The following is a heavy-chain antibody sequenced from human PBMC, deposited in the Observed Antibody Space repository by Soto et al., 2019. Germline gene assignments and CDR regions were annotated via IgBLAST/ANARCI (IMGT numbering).Heavy chain of an antibody. Sequence: QVQLVESGGGVVQPGRSLRLSCAASGFTFSSYAMHWVRQAPGKGLEWVAVISYDGSNKYYADSVKGRFTISRDNSKNPLYLQMNSLRAEDTAVYYCARDVVEQQLVPDYYSYGMDVWGQGTKVTVSS. J-gene: IGHJ6*02. CDR1: GFTFSSYA. D-gene: IGHD6-13*01. V-gene: IGHV3-30-3*01. CDR2: ISYDGSNK. CDR3: ARDVVEQQLVPDYYSYGMDV.